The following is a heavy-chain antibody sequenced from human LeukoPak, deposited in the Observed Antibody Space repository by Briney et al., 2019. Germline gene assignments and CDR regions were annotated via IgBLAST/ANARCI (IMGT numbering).Heavy chain of an antibody. CDR1: GGSVSSYY. Sequence: KPSETLSLTCTVSGGSVSSYYWSWMRQSPGKGLEWIGYVYYSGSTNYNPALKSRVTISLDTSENQFSLKLSSVTAADTAVYYCAREANSPTARYWYFDLWGRGTQVTASS. J-gene: IGHJ2*01. CDR2: VYYSGST. CDR3: AREANSPTARYWYFDL. D-gene: IGHD2-21*01. V-gene: IGHV4-59*02.